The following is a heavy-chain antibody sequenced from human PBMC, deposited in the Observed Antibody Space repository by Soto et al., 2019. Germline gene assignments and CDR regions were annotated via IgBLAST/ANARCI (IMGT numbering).Heavy chain of an antibody. CDR2: ISSSSSYI. CDR1: GFTFSRYS. Sequence: PVGSLRLSGAASGFTFSRYSMNWVRQAPGKGLEWVSSISSSSSYIYYADSVKGRFTISRDNAKNSLYLQMNSLRAEDTAVYYCARDIVVVPAAIHDAFDIWGQGTMVTVSS. V-gene: IGHV3-21*01. CDR3: ARDIVVVPAAIHDAFDI. D-gene: IGHD2-2*02. J-gene: IGHJ3*02.